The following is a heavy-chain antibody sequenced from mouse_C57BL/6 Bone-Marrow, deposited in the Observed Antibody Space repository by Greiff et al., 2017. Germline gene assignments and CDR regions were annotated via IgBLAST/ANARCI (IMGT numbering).Heavy chain of an antibody. CDR1: GYTFTSYW. CDR3: ARRGIAMDY. V-gene: IGHV1-55*01. J-gene: IGHJ4*01. Sequence: QVQLQQPGAELVKPGASVKLSCKASGYTFTSYWMHWVKQRPGRGLEWIGDIYPGSGSTNYNEKFKSKATLTVDTSSSTAYMQLSSLTSEDSAVYYCARRGIAMDYWGQGTSVTVSS. CDR2: IYPGSGST.